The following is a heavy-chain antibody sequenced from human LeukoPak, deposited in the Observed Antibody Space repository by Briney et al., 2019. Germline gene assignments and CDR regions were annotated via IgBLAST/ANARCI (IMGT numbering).Heavy chain of an antibody. J-gene: IGHJ6*04. Sequence: GGSLRLSCAASGFTFSSYAMSWVRQAPGKGLEWVSAISGSGGSTYYADSVKGRFTISRDNSKNTLYLQMNSLRAEDTAVYYCAKAAPRPTYYDILTGYPRGYYGMDVWGKGTTVTVSS. CDR3: AKAAPRPTYYDILTGYPRGYYGMDV. CDR1: GFTFSSYA. V-gene: IGHV3-23*01. D-gene: IGHD3-9*01. CDR2: ISGSGGST.